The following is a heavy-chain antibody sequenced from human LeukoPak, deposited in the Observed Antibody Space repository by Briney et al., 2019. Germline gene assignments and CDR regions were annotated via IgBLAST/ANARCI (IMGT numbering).Heavy chain of an antibody. CDR3: ARDFDSSSTLDY. CDR1: GFTFSSYA. V-gene: IGHV3-30-3*01. Sequence: QPGGSLRLSCAASGFTFSSYAMSWVRQAPGKGLEWVAVISYDGSNKYYADSVKGRFTISRDNSKNTLYLQMNSLRVEDTAVYYCARDFDSSSTLDYWGQGTLVTVSS. CDR2: ISYDGSNK. J-gene: IGHJ4*02. D-gene: IGHD6-13*01.